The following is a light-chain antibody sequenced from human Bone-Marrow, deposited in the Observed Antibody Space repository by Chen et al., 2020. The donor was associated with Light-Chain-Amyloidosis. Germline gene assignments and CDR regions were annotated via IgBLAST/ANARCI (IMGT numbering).Light chain of an antibody. J-gene: IGLJ3*02. CDR1: NIGFKS. V-gene: IGLV3-21*02. Sequence: SYVLTHPSSVLVAPGQTATLACGGNNIGFKSVHWYQQTPGQAPLLIVYDNSDRPSGIPERLSGSNSGNTATLTISRVEAGDEADYYYQVWDRSSDRPVFGGGTKLTVL. CDR2: DNS. CDR3: QVWDRSSDRPV.